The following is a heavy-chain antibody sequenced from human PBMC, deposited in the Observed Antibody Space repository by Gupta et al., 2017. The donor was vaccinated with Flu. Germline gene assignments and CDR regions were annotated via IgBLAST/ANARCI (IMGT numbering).Heavy chain of an antibody. CDR2: IKRDGSEI. D-gene: IGHD6-19*01. CDR3: SAVAGSPIEANHL. V-gene: IGHV3-7*01. Sequence: EVELVESGGGLVQPGGSLRLPCAASGFSFSNCWRSWVRQAPGKGLEWVANIKRDGSEIFYLDSVMGRFTISRDNAKNLLYLQMNSLRAEDTAVYHCSAVAGSPIEANHLWGRGTMVAVSS. CDR1: GFSFSNCW. J-gene: IGHJ3*01.